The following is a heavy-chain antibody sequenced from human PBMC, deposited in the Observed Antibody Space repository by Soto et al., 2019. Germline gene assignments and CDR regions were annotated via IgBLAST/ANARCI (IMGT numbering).Heavy chain of an antibody. D-gene: IGHD6-13*01. J-gene: IGHJ4*02. Sequence: QVQLVQSGAEVKKPGASVKVSCKASGYTFTSYGISRVRQAPGQGLEWLGWISAYNRNTKDAQRLQRRVTMTTDTSTSTAYMELRSLRSDDTAVYYCARVIAAAADFDYWGQGALVTVSS. CDR1: GYTFTSYG. V-gene: IGHV1-18*01. CDR3: ARVIAAAADFDY. CDR2: ISAYNRNT.